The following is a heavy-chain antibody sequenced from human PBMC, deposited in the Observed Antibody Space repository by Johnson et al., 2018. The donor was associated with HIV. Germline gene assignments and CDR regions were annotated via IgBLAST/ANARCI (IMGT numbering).Heavy chain of an antibody. Sequence: MLLVESGGGLVKPGGSVRLSCAVSGFTFTDAWMSWVRQAPGKGLEWVGRIKRKTDGGTTDYAAPVKGRFTISRDDSKNTLYLQMNSLKTEDTAVYYCTTAGGRDTIFGVANDAFDIWGQGTMVTVSS. J-gene: IGHJ3*02. D-gene: IGHD3-3*01. V-gene: IGHV3-15*01. CDR1: GFTFTDAW. CDR3: TTAGGRDTIFGVANDAFDI. CDR2: IKRKTDGGTT.